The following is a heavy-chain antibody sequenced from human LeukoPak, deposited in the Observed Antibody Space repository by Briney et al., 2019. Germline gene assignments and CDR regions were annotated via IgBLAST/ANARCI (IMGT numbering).Heavy chain of an antibody. V-gene: IGHV3-30*02. CDR1: GFTFSSYA. CDR2: IRYDGSNK. D-gene: IGHD3-10*01. J-gene: IGHJ4*02. Sequence: PGGSLRLSCAASGFTFSSYAMHWVRQAPGKGLEWVAFIRYDGSNKYYADSVKGRFTISRDNSKNTLYLQMNSLRAEDTAVYYCVRDSYMIRGVIITPPFDYWGQGTLVTVSS. CDR3: VRDSYMIRGVIITPPFDY.